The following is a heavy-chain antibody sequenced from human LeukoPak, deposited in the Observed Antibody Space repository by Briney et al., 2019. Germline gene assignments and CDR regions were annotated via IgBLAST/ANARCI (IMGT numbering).Heavy chain of an antibody. D-gene: IGHD1-26*01. CDR1: GFTFSSYA. V-gene: IGHV3-23*01. Sequence: GGSLRLSCAASGFTFSSYAMSWVRQAPGKGLEWVSAISGSGGSTYYADSVKGRFTISRDSSKNTLYLQMNSLRAEDTAVYYCAKGWELTTRPFDYWGQGTLVTVSS. CDR3: AKGWELTTRPFDY. J-gene: IGHJ4*02. CDR2: ISGSGGST.